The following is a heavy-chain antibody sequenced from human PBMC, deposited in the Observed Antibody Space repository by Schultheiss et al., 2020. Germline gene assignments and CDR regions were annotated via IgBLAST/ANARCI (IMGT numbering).Heavy chain of an antibody. V-gene: IGHV1-18*01. CDR2: ISAYNGNT. CDR3: ARESQELRFYDY. D-gene: IGHD3-3*01. Sequence: GGSLRLSCKASGYTFTSYGISWVRQAPGQGLEWMGWISAYNGNTNYAQKLQGRVTMTTDTSTSTAYMEPRSLRSDDTAVYYCARESQELRFYDYWGQGTLVTVSS. CDR1: GYTFTSYG. J-gene: IGHJ4*02.